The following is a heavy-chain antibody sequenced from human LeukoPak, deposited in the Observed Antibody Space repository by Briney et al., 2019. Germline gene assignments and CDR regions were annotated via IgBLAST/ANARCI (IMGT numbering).Heavy chain of an antibody. D-gene: IGHD6-19*01. CDR3: VRDGSGYDY. Sequence: PGGSLRLSCAVSGFTFSNYWMSWVGQAPGKGLEWVANINQGGSEKYYLNSVKGRFTISRDNAKNSLYLQMNSLRTDDAAIYYCVRDGSGYDYWGQGTLVTVSS. CDR2: INQGGSEK. J-gene: IGHJ4*02. V-gene: IGHV3-7*05. CDR1: GFTFSNYW.